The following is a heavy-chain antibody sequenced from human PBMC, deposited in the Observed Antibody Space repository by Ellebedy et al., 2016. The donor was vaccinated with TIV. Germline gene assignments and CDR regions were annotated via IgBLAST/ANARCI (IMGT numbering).Heavy chain of an antibody. CDR1: GWSFSGYS. J-gene: IGHJ6*02. Sequence: MPGGSLRLSCAVYGWSFSGYSWSWIRQSPGKGLEWIGEINHSGSTNYNPSLKSRVTISVDTSKNQFSLKLSSVTAADTAVYYCARGRRFFYYYGMDVWGQGTTVTVSS. V-gene: IGHV4-34*01. CDR2: INHSGST. D-gene: IGHD3-3*01. CDR3: ARGRRFFYYYGMDV.